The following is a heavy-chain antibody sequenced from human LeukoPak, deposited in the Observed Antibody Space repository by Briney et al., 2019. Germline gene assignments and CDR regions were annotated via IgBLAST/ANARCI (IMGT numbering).Heavy chain of an antibody. Sequence: GGSLRPSCAASGFTFSSYWMYWVRQAPGKGLVWVSRINTDGSSTSYADSVKGRPTISRDNAKNTLYLQMNSLRAEDTAVYYCTRGGGGRPFDSWGQGTLVTVSS. CDR3: TRGGGGRPFDS. CDR2: INTDGSST. CDR1: GFTFSSYW. D-gene: IGHD3-16*01. V-gene: IGHV3-74*01. J-gene: IGHJ4*02.